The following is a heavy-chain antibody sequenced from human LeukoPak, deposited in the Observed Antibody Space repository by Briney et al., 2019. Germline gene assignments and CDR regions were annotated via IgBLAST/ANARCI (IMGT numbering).Heavy chain of an antibody. V-gene: IGHV3-21*01. D-gene: IGHD6-13*01. CDR1: GFTFSSYN. Sequence: GGSLRLSCEASGFTFSSYNMNWVRQAPGKGLEWVSSISSTSRYIYCADSLKGRFTISRDNAKNSLYLQMNSLRAEDTAVYYCATEQVAAAGTVLDYWGQGTLVTVSS. CDR3: ATEQVAAAGTVLDY. J-gene: IGHJ4*02. CDR2: ISSTSRYI.